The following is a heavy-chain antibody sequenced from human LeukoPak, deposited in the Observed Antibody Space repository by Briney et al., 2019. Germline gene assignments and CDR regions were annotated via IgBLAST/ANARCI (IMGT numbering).Heavy chain of an antibody. CDR3: ARDLLRIAARPPLHFDY. J-gene: IGHJ4*02. Sequence: ASVKVSCKASGYTFTGYYMHWVRQAPGQGLEWMGRINPNSGGTNYAQKFQGRVTMTRDTSISTAYMELSRLRSDDTAVYYCARDLLRIAARPPLHFDYWGQGTLVTVSS. CDR1: GYTFTGYY. CDR2: INPNSGGT. V-gene: IGHV1-2*06. D-gene: IGHD6-6*01.